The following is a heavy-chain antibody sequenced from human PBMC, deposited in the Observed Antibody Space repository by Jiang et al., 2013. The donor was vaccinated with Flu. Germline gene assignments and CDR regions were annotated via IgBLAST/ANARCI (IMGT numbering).Heavy chain of an antibody. D-gene: IGHD5-24*01. Sequence: SGAEVKKPGSSVKVSCKASGGTFSSYAISWVRQAPGQGLEWMGGIIPIFGTANYAQKFQGRVTITADESTSTAYMELSSLRSEDTAVYYCARGTEGGRDGYNLKPRQTENWFDPWGQGTMVTVSS. CDR2: IIPIFGTA. J-gene: IGHJ5*02. CDR1: GGTFSSYA. V-gene: IGHV1-69*01. CDR3: ARGTEGGRDGYNLKPRQTENWFDP.